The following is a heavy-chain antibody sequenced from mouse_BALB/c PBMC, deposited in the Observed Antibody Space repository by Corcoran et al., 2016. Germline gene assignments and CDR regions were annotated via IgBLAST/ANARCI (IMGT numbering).Heavy chain of an antibody. J-gene: IGHJ1*01. Sequence: EVQLQQSGPELVKPGASVKISCKASGYTFTDYNMHWVKQSHGKSLEWIGYIYPYNGGTGYNQKFKSKATLTVDNSSSTAYMELRSLTSEDSAVYYCARVYDGSSYVGWYFDGGGAGTTVTVSS. CDR2: IYPYNGGT. V-gene: IGHV1S29*02. CDR3: ARVYDGSSYVGWYFDG. D-gene: IGHD1-1*01. CDR1: GYTFTDYN.